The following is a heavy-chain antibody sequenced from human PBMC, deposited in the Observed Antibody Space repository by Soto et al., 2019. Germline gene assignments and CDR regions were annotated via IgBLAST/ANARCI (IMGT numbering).Heavy chain of an antibody. D-gene: IGHD6-13*01. J-gene: IGHJ5*02. CDR1: GGSFSGYY. CDR3: ARGYSSSWYPNWFDP. V-gene: IGHV4-34*01. Sequence: SETLSLTCAVYGGSFSGYYWSWIRQPPGKGLEWIGEINHSGSTNYNPSLKSRVTISVDTSKNQFSLKLSSVTAADTAVYYCARGYSSSWYPNWFDPWGQGTPVTVSS. CDR2: INHSGST.